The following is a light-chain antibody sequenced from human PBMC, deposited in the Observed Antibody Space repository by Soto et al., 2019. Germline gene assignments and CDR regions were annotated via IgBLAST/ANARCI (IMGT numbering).Light chain of an antibody. J-gene: IGKJ5*01. CDR2: GAS. CDR1: ESVTSSH. V-gene: IGKV3-20*01. Sequence: EIVLTQSPDTLSLSPGERATLSCRASESVTSSHLAWYQQKPGQAPRLLIYGASSRATGIPDRFSGSGSGTDFTLTISRLEPEDFAVYYWQYYGSSRNTFGQGTRLEIK. CDR3: QYYGSSRNT.